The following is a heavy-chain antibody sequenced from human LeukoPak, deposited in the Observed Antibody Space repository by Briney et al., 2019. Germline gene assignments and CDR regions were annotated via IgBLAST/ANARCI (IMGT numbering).Heavy chain of an antibody. V-gene: IGHV1-2*02. CDR3: ARLVVDAFDI. D-gene: IGHD2-2*01. CDR2: INPNSGGT. CDR1: GYTFTGYY. Sequence: ASVKVSCKASGYTFTGYYIHWVRQALGQGVEWMGWINPNSGGTKYAQKFQGRVTVTRDTSISTSSMELSRLKSDDTAVYYCARLVVDAFDIWGQGTMVTVSS. J-gene: IGHJ3*02.